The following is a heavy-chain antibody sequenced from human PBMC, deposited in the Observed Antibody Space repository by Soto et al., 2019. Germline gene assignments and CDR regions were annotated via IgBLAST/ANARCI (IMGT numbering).Heavy chain of an antibody. CDR2: INSDGSST. D-gene: IGHD3-9*01. CDR1: GFTFSSYW. V-gene: IGHV3-74*01. CDR3: ARDRYFYWTRYYYGMDV. J-gene: IGHJ6*02. Sequence: GGSLRLSCAASGFTFSSYWMHWVRQAPGKGLVWVSRINSDGSSTSYADSVKGRFTISRDNAKNTLYLQMNSLRAEDTAVYYCARDRYFYWTRYYYGMDVWGQGTTVTVSS.